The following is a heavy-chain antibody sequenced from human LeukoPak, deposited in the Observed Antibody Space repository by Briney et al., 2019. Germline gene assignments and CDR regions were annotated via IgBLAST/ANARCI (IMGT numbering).Heavy chain of an antibody. CDR2: ISGSGGST. J-gene: IGHJ4*02. Sequence: GGSLRLSCAASGFTFSSYAMSWVRQAPGKGLEWASAISGSGGSTYYADSVKGRFTISRDNSKNTLYLQMNSLRAEDTAVYYCAKVLGRDGYNPHWGQGTLVTVSS. CDR3: AKVLGRDGYNPH. D-gene: IGHD5-24*01. V-gene: IGHV3-23*01. CDR1: GFTFSSYA.